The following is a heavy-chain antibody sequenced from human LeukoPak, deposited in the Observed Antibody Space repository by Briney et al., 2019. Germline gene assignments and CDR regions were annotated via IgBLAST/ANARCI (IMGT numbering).Heavy chain of an antibody. J-gene: IGHJ6*03. Sequence: SETLSLTCAVYGGSFSGYYWSWVRQPLGKGLEWIGEINHSGSTNYNPSLTSRVTISVDTSKNQFSLKLSSVTAADTAVYYCARAIIVVVPAAIYYYYYMDVWGKGTTVTVSS. CDR2: INHSGST. CDR1: GGSFSGYY. CDR3: ARAIIVVVPAAIYYYYYMDV. D-gene: IGHD2-2*01. V-gene: IGHV4-34*01.